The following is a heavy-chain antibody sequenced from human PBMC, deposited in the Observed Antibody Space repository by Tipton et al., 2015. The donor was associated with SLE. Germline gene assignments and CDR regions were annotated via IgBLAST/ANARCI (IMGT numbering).Heavy chain of an antibody. CDR3: AGAGSSGWYNWYFDL. D-gene: IGHD6-19*01. CDR1: GGSISSYY. CDR2: IYYSGST. Sequence: TLSLTCTVSGGSISSYYWSWIRQPPGKGLEWIGYIYYSGSTNYNPSLKSRVTISVDTSKNQFSLKLSSVTAADTAVYYCAGAGSSGWYNWYFDLWGRGTLVTVSS. J-gene: IGHJ2*01. V-gene: IGHV4-59*01.